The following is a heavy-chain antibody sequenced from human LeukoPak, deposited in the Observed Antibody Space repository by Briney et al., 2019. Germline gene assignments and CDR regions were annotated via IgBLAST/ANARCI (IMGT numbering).Heavy chain of an antibody. CDR3: VAKPFGYYYGTEV. V-gene: IGHV1-8*01. CDR2: MNPNSGQT. Sequence: ASVQVSCKASGYSFSSYDVKWVRQAPGQGLEWMGWMNPNSGQTDFAQKFQGRVSMTRNTSISTAYMELSSLRSEDTAVYYCVAKPFGYYYGTEVWGQGTTVIVSS. D-gene: IGHD3-3*01. CDR1: GYSFSSYD. J-gene: IGHJ6*02.